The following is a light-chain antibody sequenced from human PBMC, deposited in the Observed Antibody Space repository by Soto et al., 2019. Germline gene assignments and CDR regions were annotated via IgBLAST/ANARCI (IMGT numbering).Light chain of an antibody. Sequence: DIQMTQSPSTLSGSVGDRVTITCRASQTISSWLAWYQQKPGKAPKHLIYKASTLKSGVPSRFSGSGSGTEFTLTISSLQPDDFATYYCQHYISYSEAFGQGTKVELK. CDR2: KAS. CDR3: QHYISYSEA. J-gene: IGKJ1*01. CDR1: QTISSW. V-gene: IGKV1-5*03.